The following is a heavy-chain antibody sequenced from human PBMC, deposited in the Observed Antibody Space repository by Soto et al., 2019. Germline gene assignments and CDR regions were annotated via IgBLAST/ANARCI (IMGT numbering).Heavy chain of an antibody. D-gene: IGHD2-15*01. Sequence: GGSLRLSCAASGFTFSSYAMSWVRQAPGKGLEWVSAISGSGGSTYYADSVKGRFTISRDNSKNTLYLQMNSLRAEDTAVYYCAKAVGGCSGGSCPPAVWGQGTLVTVSS. CDR1: GFTFSSYA. V-gene: IGHV3-23*01. CDR3: AKAVGGCSGGSCPPAV. J-gene: IGHJ4*02. CDR2: ISGSGGST.